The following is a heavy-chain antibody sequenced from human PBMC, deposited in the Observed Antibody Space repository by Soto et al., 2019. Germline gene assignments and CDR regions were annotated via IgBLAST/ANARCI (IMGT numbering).Heavy chain of an antibody. D-gene: IGHD3-3*01. J-gene: IGHJ4*02. CDR1: GYTLSELS. V-gene: IGHV1-24*01. CDR2: FDPEDGET. CDR3: ARDLFGVDTIGYFDY. Sequence: SAEVSFKVSGYTLSELSMHWVRQAPGKGLEWMGGFDPEDGETIYAQKFQGRVTMTEDTSTDTAYMELSSLRSDDTAVYYCARDLFGVDTIGYFDYWGQGTLVTVSS.